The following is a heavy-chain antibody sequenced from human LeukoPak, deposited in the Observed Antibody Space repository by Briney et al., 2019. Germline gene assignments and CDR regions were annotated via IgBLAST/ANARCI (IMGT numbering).Heavy chain of an antibody. CDR2: ISSSSSYI. CDR3: ARAEISGWYFDY. V-gene: IGHV3-21*01. J-gene: IGHJ4*02. Sequence: GGSLRLSCAASGFTFSSYSMNWVRQAPGKGLEWVSSISSSSSYIYYADSVRGRFTISRDNAKNSLYLQMNSLRAEDTAVYYCARAEISGWYFDYWGQGTLVTVSS. D-gene: IGHD6-19*01. CDR1: GFTFSSYS.